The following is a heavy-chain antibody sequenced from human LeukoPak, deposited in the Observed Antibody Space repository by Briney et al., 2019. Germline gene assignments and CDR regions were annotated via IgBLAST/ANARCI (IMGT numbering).Heavy chain of an antibody. CDR2: ISYDGSNK. V-gene: IGHV3-30*18. CDR1: GFTFSSYG. CDR3: AKGGVPFGYFDWSYFDY. D-gene: IGHD3-9*01. Sequence: GGSLRLSCAASGFTFSSYGMHRVRQAPGKGLEWVAVISYDGSNKYYADSVKGRFTISRDNSKNTLYLQMNSLRAEDTAVYYCAKGGVPFGYFDWSYFDYWGQGTLVTVSS. J-gene: IGHJ4*02.